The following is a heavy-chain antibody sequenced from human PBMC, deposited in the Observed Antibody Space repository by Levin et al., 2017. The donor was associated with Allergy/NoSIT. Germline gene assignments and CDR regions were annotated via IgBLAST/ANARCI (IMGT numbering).Heavy chain of an antibody. CDR1: GYTFTSYA. CDR2: INAGNGNT. Sequence: GESLKISCKASGYTFTSYAMHWVRQAPGQRLEWMGWINAGNGNTKYSQKFQGRVTITRDTSASTAYMELSSLRSEDTAVYYCARGPNDPHYGDWGQGTLVTVSS. V-gene: IGHV1-3*01. D-gene: IGHD4-17*01. CDR3: ARGPNDPHYGD. J-gene: IGHJ4*02.